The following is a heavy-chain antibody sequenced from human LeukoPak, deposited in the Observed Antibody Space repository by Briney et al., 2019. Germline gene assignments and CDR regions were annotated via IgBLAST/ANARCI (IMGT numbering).Heavy chain of an antibody. J-gene: IGHJ4*02. Sequence: TGGSLRLSCTASGFTFSSYSMNWVRQAPGKGLERVSSISSGSSYIYYADSVKGRFTISRDNAKNSLYLQMNSLRAEDTAVYYCARRMATISHSFDYWGQGTLVIVSS. CDR2: ISSGSSYI. D-gene: IGHD5-24*01. V-gene: IGHV3-21*01. CDR1: GFTFSSYS. CDR3: ARRMATISHSFDY.